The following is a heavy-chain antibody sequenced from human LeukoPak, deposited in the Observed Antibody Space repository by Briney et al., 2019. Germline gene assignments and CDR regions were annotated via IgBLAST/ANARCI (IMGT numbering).Heavy chain of an antibody. Sequence: SGPTLVKPTQTLTLTCTFSGFSLSTRGVGVGWIRQPPGKALEWLALIYWNDDKRYSPSLESRLTITKDTSKNQVVLTMTNMDPVDTATYYCARTKRLRFLEWLFVYFDYWGQGTLVTVSS. V-gene: IGHV2-5*01. CDR2: IYWNDDK. D-gene: IGHD3-3*01. CDR1: GFSLSTRGVG. J-gene: IGHJ4*02. CDR3: ARTKRLRFLEWLFVYFDY.